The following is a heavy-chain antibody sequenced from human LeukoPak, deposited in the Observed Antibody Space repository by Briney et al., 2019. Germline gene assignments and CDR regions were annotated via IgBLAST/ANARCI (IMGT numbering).Heavy chain of an antibody. CDR1: GDSISSGYY. Sequence: SETLSLTCTVSGDSISSGYYWGWIRQPPGKGLEWIGSIYHSGSTYYNPSLKSRVTISVDTSKNQFSLKLSSVTAADTAVYYCARGLIAVAAKYYFDYWGQGTLVTVSS. J-gene: IGHJ4*02. V-gene: IGHV4-38-2*02. CDR3: ARGLIAVAAKYYFDY. CDR2: IYHSGST. D-gene: IGHD6-19*01.